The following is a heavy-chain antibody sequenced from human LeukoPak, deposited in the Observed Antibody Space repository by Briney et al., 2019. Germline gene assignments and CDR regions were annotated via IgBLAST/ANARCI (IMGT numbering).Heavy chain of an antibody. CDR2: IYSGGTT. CDR1: GFTVSTNY. D-gene: IGHD6-25*01. CDR3: ARDSIRSGYCDY. V-gene: IGHV3-53*01. J-gene: IGHJ4*02. Sequence: GGSLRLSCAVSGFTVSTNYMSWVRQAPGKGLEWVSVIYSGGTTYYADSVKGRFTVSRDNSKNTLYLQMNSLRAEDTAIYYCARDSIRSGYCDYWGQGTLVTVSS.